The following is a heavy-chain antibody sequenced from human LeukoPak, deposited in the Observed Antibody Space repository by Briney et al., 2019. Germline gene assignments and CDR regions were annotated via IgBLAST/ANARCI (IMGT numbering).Heavy chain of an antibody. V-gene: IGHV3-48*03. D-gene: IGHD2-2*01. Sequence: GGSLRLSCAASGFTFSSYEMNWVRQAPGKGLEWVSYISSSGSTIYYADSVKGRLTISRDNAKNSLYLQLNSLRAEDTAVYYCATYCSSTSCPNFDYWGQGTLVTVSS. CDR1: GFTFSSYE. CDR2: ISSSGSTI. J-gene: IGHJ4*02. CDR3: ATYCSSTSCPNFDY.